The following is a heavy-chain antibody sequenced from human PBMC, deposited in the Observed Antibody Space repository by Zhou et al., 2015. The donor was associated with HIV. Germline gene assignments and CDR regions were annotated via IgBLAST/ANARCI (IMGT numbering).Heavy chain of an antibody. CDR2: ITWNSAKI. Sequence: EVQLVESGGGLEQPGRSLRLSCAASGFTFDDYTMHWVRQTPGRGLEWVSSITWNSAKIAYADSVKGRFTISRDNAKSTLYLQMDSLRAEDTAVYYCARDPTPAFRGWYFDLWGRGTLITVSS. CDR1: GFTFDDYT. CDR3: ARDPTPAFRGWYFDL. D-gene: IGHD3-3*02. V-gene: IGHV3-9*01. J-gene: IGHJ2*01.